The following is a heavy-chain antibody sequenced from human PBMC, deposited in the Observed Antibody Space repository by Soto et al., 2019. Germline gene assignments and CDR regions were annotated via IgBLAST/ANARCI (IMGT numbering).Heavy chain of an antibody. V-gene: IGHV1-18*01. CDR3: ARDRRYMITFGGVIAPDY. CDR2: ISAYNGNT. Sequence: QVQLVQSGAEVKKPGASVKVSCKASGYNFTNYGISWVRQAPGQGLEWMGWISAYNGNTNYAQKLQGRVTMTTDTSTSTAYMELRSLRSDDTAVYYCARDRRYMITFGGVIAPDYWGQGTLVTVSS. J-gene: IGHJ4*02. D-gene: IGHD3-16*02. CDR1: GYNFTNYG.